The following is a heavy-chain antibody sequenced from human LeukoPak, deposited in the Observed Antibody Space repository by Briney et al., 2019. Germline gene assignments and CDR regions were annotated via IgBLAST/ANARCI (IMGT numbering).Heavy chain of an antibody. CDR2: IYYSGST. Sequence: SETLSLTGTVSGGSISSYYWSWIRQPPGKGLEWIGYIYYSGSTNYNPSLKSRVTISVDTSKNQFSLKLSSVTAADTAVYYCARGPITMVRGVISSCWFDPWGQGTLVTVSS. D-gene: IGHD3-10*01. V-gene: IGHV4-59*01. J-gene: IGHJ5*02. CDR3: ARGPITMVRGVISSCWFDP. CDR1: GGSISSYY.